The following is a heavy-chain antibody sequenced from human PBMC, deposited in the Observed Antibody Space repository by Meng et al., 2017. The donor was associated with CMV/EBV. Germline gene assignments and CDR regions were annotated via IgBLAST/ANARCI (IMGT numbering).Heavy chain of an antibody. Sequence: GESLKISCAASGFTFSSYEMNWVSQAPGKGLEWVSYISSSGSTIYYAVSVKGRFTISRDNAKNSLYLQMNSLRAEDTAVYYCARLRLLGYCSSTSCPYGMDVWGQGTTVTVSS. V-gene: IGHV3-48*03. CDR1: GFTFSSYE. D-gene: IGHD2-2*01. CDR3: ARLRLLGYCSSTSCPYGMDV. J-gene: IGHJ6*02. CDR2: ISSSGSTI.